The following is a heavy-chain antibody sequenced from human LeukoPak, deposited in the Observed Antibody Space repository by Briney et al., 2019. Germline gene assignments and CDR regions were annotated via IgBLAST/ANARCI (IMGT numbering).Heavy chain of an antibody. CDR1: GGTFSSYA. J-gene: IGHJ4*02. Sequence: SVKVSCKASGGTFSSYAISWVRQAPGQGLEWMGGIIPIFGTANYAQKFQGRVTITADKSTSTAYMELSSLRSDDTAVYYCARVGSRGYYDSSGYYYWGQGTLVTVSS. CDR3: ARVGSRGYYDSSGYYY. CDR2: IIPIFGTA. D-gene: IGHD3-22*01. V-gene: IGHV1-69*06.